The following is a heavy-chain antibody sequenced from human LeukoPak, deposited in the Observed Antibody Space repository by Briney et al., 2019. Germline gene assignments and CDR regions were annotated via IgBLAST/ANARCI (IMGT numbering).Heavy chain of an antibody. J-gene: IGHJ1*01. Sequence: GGSLRLSCEASGFTFDDYAMHWVRQAPGKGLEWVSGISWNSDNIAYADSVKGRFTISRDNAKNSLYLQMNSLRPEDTALYYCGRDGYKYPEYFQHWGQGTQVTVSS. CDR1: GFTFDDYA. V-gene: IGHV3-9*01. CDR2: ISWNSDNI. CDR3: GRDGYKYPEYFQH. D-gene: IGHD5-24*01.